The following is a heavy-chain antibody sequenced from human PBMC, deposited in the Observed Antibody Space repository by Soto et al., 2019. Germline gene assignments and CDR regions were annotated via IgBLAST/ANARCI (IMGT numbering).Heavy chain of an antibody. D-gene: IGHD2-2*01. CDR2: IYYSGST. Sequence: PSETLSLTCTVSGGSISSYYWSWIRQPPGKGLEWIGYIYYSGSTNYNPSLKSRVTISVDTSKNQFSLKLSSVTAADTAVYYCARVDCSSTSCYAGPCVLDYWGQGTLVTVSS. V-gene: IGHV4-59*01. CDR1: GGSISSYY. CDR3: ARVDCSSTSCYAGPCVLDY. J-gene: IGHJ4*02.